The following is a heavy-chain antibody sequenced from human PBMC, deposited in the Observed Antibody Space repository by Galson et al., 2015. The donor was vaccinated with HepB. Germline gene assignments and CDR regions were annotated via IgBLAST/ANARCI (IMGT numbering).Heavy chain of an antibody. D-gene: IGHD3-22*01. CDR2: ISYDGSNK. J-gene: IGHJ4*02. V-gene: IGHV3-30-3*01. CDR3: ARASYYYDSSGYFAY. CDR1: GFTFSSYA. Sequence: SLRLSCAASGFTFSSYAMHWVRQAPGKGLEWVAVISYDGSNKYYADSVKGRFTISRDNSKNTLYLQMNSLRAEDTAVYYCARASYYYDSSGYFAYWGQGTLVTVSS.